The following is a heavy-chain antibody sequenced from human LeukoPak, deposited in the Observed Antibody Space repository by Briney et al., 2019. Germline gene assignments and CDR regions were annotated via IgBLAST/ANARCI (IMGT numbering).Heavy chain of an antibody. V-gene: IGHV3-23*01. Sequence: GGSLRLSCAASGFTFRSYAMSWVRQAPGKGLEWVSGISGSGGSTYYADSVKGRFTISRDNSKNTLYLQVNSLRAEDTAVYYCAKTASSPFDLWGRGTLVTVSS. D-gene: IGHD3-10*01. J-gene: IGHJ2*01. CDR3: AKTASSPFDL. CDR2: ISGSGGST. CDR1: GFTFRSYA.